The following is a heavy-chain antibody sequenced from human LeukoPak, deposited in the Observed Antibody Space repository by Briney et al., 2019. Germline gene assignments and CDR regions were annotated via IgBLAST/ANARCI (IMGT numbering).Heavy chain of an antibody. D-gene: IGHD6-19*01. V-gene: IGHV3-48*04. CDR3: ARIGSSGSAYDL. CDR2: IDYGGRVV. Sequence: GGSLRLSCVASGFTFSDYTMNWVRQAPGKGPEWLSYIDYGGRVVYYADSVKGRFTISRDNTKNSLYLQMNSLRPEDTAVYHCARIGSSGSAYDLWGHGTLVTASS. J-gene: IGHJ5*02. CDR1: GFTFSDYT.